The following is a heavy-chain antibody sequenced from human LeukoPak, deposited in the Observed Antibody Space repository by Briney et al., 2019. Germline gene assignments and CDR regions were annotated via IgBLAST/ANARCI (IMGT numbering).Heavy chain of an antibody. J-gene: IGHJ4*02. Sequence: SCKASGYTFTGYYMHWIRQPPGKGLEWIGYIYYSGSTNYNPSLKSRVTISVDTSKNQFSLKLSSVTAADTAVYYCARSLVVAASPYYFDYWGQGTLVTVSS. CDR2: IYYSGST. D-gene: IGHD2-15*01. CDR1: GYTFTGYY. CDR3: ARSLVVAASPYYFDY. V-gene: IGHV4-59*01.